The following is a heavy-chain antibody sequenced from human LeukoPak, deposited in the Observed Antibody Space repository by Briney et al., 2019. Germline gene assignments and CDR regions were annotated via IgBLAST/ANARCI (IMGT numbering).Heavy chain of an antibody. V-gene: IGHV3-21*01. CDR3: AREGDSVTMIVPHFDY. CDR2: ISSSSSYI. J-gene: IGHJ4*02. D-gene: IGHD3-22*01. CDR1: GFTFSSYS. Sequence: GGSLRLSCAASGFTFSSYSMNWVRQAPGKGLEWVSSISSSSSYIYYADSVKGRFTISRDNAKNSLYLQMNSLKAEDTAVYYCAREGDSVTMIVPHFDYWGQGTLVTVSS.